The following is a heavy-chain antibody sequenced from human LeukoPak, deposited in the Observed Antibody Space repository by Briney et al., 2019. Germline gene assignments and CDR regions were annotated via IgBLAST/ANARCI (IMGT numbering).Heavy chain of an antibody. J-gene: IGHJ3*02. CDR2: INHSGST. CDR3: ARFLVGATKFDAFDI. Sequence: SETLSLTCAVYGGSFSGYYWSWIRQPPGKGLEWIGEINHSGSTNYNPSLKSRVTISVDTSKNQFSLKLSSVTAADTAVYYCARFLVGATKFDAFDIWGQGTMVTVSS. D-gene: IGHD1-26*01. CDR1: GGSFSGYY. V-gene: IGHV4-34*01.